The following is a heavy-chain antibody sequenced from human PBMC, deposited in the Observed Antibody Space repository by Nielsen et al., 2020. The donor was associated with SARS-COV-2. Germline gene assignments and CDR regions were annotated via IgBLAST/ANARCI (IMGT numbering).Heavy chain of an antibody. J-gene: IGHJ5*02. D-gene: IGHD5-18*01. Sequence: WIRQPPGKGLEWIGEINHSGYTNYNPSLKSRVTISVDTSKNQFSLKLSSVTAADTAVYYCARGYTYSYNYFHPWGQGTLVTVSS. CDR2: INHSGYT. CDR3: ARGYTYSYNYFHP. V-gene: IGHV4-34*01.